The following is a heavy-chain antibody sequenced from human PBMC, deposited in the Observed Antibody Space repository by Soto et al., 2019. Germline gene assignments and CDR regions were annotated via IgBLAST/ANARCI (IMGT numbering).Heavy chain of an antibody. D-gene: IGHD3-22*01. CDR1: GFSFRDYY. J-gene: IGHJ4*02. Sequence: GGTLRLSCAASGFSFRDYYMSWIRQAPGKGLEWVSYISRSATLIYYADSVKGRFTISRDNAKNSLYLQMNSLRAEDTAVYYCVKVEYYYDSSGYYPFYYWGQGTLVTVSS. V-gene: IGHV3-11*04. CDR3: VKVEYYYDSSGYYPFYY. CDR2: ISRSATLI.